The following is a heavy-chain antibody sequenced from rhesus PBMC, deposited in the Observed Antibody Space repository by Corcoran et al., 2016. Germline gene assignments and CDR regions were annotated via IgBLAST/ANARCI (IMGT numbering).Heavy chain of an antibody. Sequence: QLQLQESGPGLVKPSETLSLTCAVSGGSISGGYGWSWIRQPPGKGLEWIGHIFGSIGSNYYNHSLKSRVTISTDTSKKQCSRKRSSVTAADTAVYYCARGSSGSWNVLDYWGQGVLVTVSS. J-gene: IGHJ4*01. CDR1: GGSISGGYG. V-gene: IGHV4S7*01. CDR3: ARGSSGSWNVLDY. CDR2: IFGSIGSN. D-gene: IGHD6-25*01.